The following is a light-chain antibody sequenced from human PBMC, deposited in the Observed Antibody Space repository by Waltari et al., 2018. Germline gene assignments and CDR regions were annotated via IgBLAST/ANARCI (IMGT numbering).Light chain of an antibody. CDR2: EGN. V-gene: IGLV2-23*01. CDR3: CSFAGSTTWV. Sequence: QSAPTHLAHVSGSPEQSITLSSARTRSEVGGYTHVPWYQQHPGKAPKLIIYEGNKWPSGVSHRFSGSKSGNTSSLTISGLQAEDEADYYCCSFAGSTTWVFGGGTTLTVL. J-gene: IGLJ3*02. CDR1: RSEVGGYTH.